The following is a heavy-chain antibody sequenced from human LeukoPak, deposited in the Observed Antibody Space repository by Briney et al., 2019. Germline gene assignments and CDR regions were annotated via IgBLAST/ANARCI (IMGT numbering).Heavy chain of an antibody. J-gene: IGHJ4*02. Sequence: GGSPRLSCAASGFTFSSYVMNWVRQAPGKGLEWVSGISDSGGGTYYADSVKGRFTISRDNSKNTLYLQMNSLRAEDTAVYYCAKLPGRAADYWGQGTLVTVSS. CDR1: GFTFSSYV. CDR3: AKLPGRAADY. CDR2: ISDSGGGT. V-gene: IGHV3-23*01.